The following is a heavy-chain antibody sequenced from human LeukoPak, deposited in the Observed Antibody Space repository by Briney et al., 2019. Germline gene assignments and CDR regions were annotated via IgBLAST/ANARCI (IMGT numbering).Heavy chain of an antibody. CDR2: IIPIFGTA. CDR1: GGTFIIYA. D-gene: IGHD3-22*01. CDR3: ARDETYYYDSSGYYFGI. J-gene: IGHJ4*02. V-gene: IGHV1-69*13. Sequence: RASVKVSCTASGGTFIIYAISWVRQAPGQGLEWMGGIIPIFGTANYAQKFQGRVTITADESTSTAYMELSSLRSEDTAVYYCARDETYYYDSSGYYFGIWGQGTLVTVSS.